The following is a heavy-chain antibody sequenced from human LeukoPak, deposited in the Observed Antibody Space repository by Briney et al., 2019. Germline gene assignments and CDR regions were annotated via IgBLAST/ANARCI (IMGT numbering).Heavy chain of an antibody. D-gene: IGHD2-2*01. CDR1: GFTFSSYS. CDR2: ISSSSSYI. Sequence: PGGSLRLSCAASGFTFSSYSMNWVRQAPGKGLEWVSSISSSSSYIYYADSVKGRFTISRDNSKNTLYLQMNSLRAEDTAVYYCANPPGIGVVDIVVVPVARELDPWGQGTLVTVSS. CDR3: ANPPGIGVVDIVVVPVARELDP. V-gene: IGHV3-21*04. J-gene: IGHJ5*02.